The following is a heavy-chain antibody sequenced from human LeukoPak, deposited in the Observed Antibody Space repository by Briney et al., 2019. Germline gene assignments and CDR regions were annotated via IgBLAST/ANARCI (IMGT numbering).Heavy chain of an antibody. CDR3: AKDNKQGSYYYYGMVV. CDR2: ISWNSGSI. Sequence: SLRLSCAASGFTFDDYAMHWVRPAPGKGLEWVSGISWNSGSIGYADSVKGRFTISRDNAKNSLYLQMNSLRAEDTALYYCAKDNKQGSYYYYGMVVWGQGTTVTVSS. D-gene: IGHD6-13*01. J-gene: IGHJ6*02. V-gene: IGHV3-9*01. CDR1: GFTFDDYA.